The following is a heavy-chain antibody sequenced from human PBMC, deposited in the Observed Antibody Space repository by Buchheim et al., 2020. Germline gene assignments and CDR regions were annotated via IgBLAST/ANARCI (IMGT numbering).Heavy chain of an antibody. D-gene: IGHD2-2*01. Sequence: QVQLVESGGGVVQPGRSLRLSCAASGFTFSSYGMHWVRQAPGKGLEWVAVIWYDGSNKYYADSVKGRFTISRDNSKNTLYLQMNSLRAEDTAVYYCARVGNEAVGYCSSTSCLYGMDVWGQGTT. CDR3: ARVGNEAVGYCSSTSCLYGMDV. V-gene: IGHV3-33*01. CDR1: GFTFSSYG. CDR2: IWYDGSNK. J-gene: IGHJ6*02.